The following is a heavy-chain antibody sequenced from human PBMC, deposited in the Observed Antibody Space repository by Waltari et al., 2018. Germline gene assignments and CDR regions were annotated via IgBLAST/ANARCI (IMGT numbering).Heavy chain of an antibody. CDR1: GFTFSSYS. Sequence: EVQLVESGGGLVKPGGSLRLSCAASGFTFSSYSMNWVRQAPGKGLEWFSSISSSSSYIYYADSVKGRFTISRDNAKNSLYLQMNSLRAEDTAVYYCARDGADYGFDYWGQGTLVTVSS. CDR3: ARDGADYGFDY. D-gene: IGHD4-17*01. V-gene: IGHV3-21*01. J-gene: IGHJ4*02. CDR2: ISSSSSYI.